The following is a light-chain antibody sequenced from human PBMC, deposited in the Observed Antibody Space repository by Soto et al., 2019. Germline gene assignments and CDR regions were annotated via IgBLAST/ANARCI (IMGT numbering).Light chain of an antibody. V-gene: IGKV1-9*01. Sequence: DIHMTQSPSSLSASVGYRFTITCRTSQSISRYLNWYQQNPGRAPQLLXYGASTLESGVPSRFGGSGSGTEFILSINSLQSEDFAVYYCQQYNNWPQSLTFGGGTKVDIK. CDR2: GAS. J-gene: IGKJ4*01. CDR1: QSISRY. CDR3: QQYNNWPQSLT.